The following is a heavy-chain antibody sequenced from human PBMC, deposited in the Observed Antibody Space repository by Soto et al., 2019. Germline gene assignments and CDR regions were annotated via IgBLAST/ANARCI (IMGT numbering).Heavy chain of an antibody. CDR2: IYPSDSDT. Sequence: VASRKISCKASGYNFAGYWIAWVRQIPGKGLELMGIIYPSDSDTRYRPSFQGKVTISADKSISSAYLQWSSLRASDTAMYYCARGGVSTRTFDSWGQGTLVTVSS. CDR3: ARGGVSTRTFDS. V-gene: IGHV5-51*01. CDR1: GYNFAGYW. D-gene: IGHD1-1*01. J-gene: IGHJ4*02.